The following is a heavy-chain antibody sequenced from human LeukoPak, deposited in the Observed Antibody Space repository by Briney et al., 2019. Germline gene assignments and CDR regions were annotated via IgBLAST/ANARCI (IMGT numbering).Heavy chain of an antibody. Sequence: GGSLRLSCAASGFTFSSYSMNWVRQAPGKGLEWVSSVTSSSNYIYYADSVKGRFTISRDNAKNSLFLQMNSLRAEDTAVYYCARDSGYYDILTGYYNYYGMDVWGQGTTVTVSS. CDR3: ARDSGYYDILTGYYNYYGMDV. D-gene: IGHD3-9*01. V-gene: IGHV3-21*01. J-gene: IGHJ6*02. CDR1: GFTFSSYS. CDR2: VTSSSNYI.